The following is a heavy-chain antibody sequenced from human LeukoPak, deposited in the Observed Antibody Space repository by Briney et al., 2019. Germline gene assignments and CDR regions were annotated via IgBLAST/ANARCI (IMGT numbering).Heavy chain of an antibody. Sequence: GESLKISCKGSGYSFPNYWIGWVRQMPGKGLEWMGIIYPGDSHTRYSPSFHGQVTISADKSISTAYLQWSSLKASDTAMYYCARRRWADAFDIWGQGTMVTVSS. D-gene: IGHD4-23*01. CDR1: GYSFPNYW. CDR2: IYPGDSHT. V-gene: IGHV5-51*01. CDR3: ARRRWADAFDI. J-gene: IGHJ3*02.